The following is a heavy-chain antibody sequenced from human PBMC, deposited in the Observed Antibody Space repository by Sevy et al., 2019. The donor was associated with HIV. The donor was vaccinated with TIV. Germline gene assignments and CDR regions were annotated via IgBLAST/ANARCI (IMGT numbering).Heavy chain of an antibody. J-gene: IGHJ4*02. CDR3: ARAPVGGGGGDFDY. V-gene: IGHV4-61*01. D-gene: IGHD3-16*01. CDR1: GGSVSSGSYY. Sequence: SETLSLTCTVSGGSVSSGSYYWSWIRQPPGKGLEWIGYIYYSGSTNYHPSLKSRVTISVDTSKNQFSLKLSSVTAADTAVYYCARAPVGGGGGDFDYWGQGTLVTVSS. CDR2: IYYSGST.